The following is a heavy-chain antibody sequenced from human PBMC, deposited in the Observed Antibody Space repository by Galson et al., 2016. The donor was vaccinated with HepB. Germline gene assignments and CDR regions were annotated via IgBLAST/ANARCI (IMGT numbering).Heavy chain of an antibody. CDR2: ISWDGQTS. D-gene: IGHD3-16*01. Sequence: SLRLXCAASGXXFDXXXMHXXXQTXXKGLEXLSXISWDGQTSYYRDSLRGRFTISRDNSNHSLYLQMDSLTTEDTALYYCAXSYYDSGYYLDHWGQGTLVT. V-gene: IGHV3-43*01. J-gene: IGHJ4*02. CDR3: AXSYYDSGYYLDH. CDR1: GXXFDXXX.